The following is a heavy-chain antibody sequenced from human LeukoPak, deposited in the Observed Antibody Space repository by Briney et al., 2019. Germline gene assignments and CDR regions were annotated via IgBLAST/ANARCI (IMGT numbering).Heavy chain of an antibody. J-gene: IGHJ6*03. V-gene: IGHV4-61*02. CDR2: IYTSGST. D-gene: IGHD2-2*01. Sequence: SETPSLTCTVSGGSISSGSYYWSWIRQPAGKGLEWIGRIYTSGSTNHNPSLKSRVTISVDTSKNQFSLKLSSVTAADTALYYCARDSLLPSATGYYYMDVWGKGTRSPSP. CDR3: ARDSLLPSATGYYYMDV. CDR1: GGSISSGSYY.